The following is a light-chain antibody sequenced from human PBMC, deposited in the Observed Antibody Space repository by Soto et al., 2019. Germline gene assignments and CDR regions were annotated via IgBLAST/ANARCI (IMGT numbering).Light chain of an antibody. CDR3: QQYYSYPLT. Sequence: DIVMTQSPDSLAVSLDERATINCKSSQSVLYSSNNKNYLAWYQQKPGQPPKLLIYWASTRESGVPDRFSGSGSGTDFTLTISSLQAEDVAVYYCQQYYSYPLTFGGGTKVEIK. CDR2: WAS. CDR1: QSVLYSSNNKNY. V-gene: IGKV4-1*01. J-gene: IGKJ4*01.